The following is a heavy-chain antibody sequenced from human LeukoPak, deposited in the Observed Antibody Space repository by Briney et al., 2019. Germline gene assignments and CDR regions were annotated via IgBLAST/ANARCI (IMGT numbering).Heavy chain of an antibody. D-gene: IGHD4-11*01. V-gene: IGHV3-7*01. CDR1: GFTFNNYW. CDR2: IKQDGSEK. Sequence: GGSLRLSCAASGFTFNNYWMNWVRQAPGKGLEWVANIKQDGSEKYYVDSVKGRFTISRDNARNSLYLQMNSLRAEDTAVCYCARDRVTTSSWPRVEYYYMDVWGKGTTVTISS. CDR3: ARDRVTTSSWPRVEYYYMDV. J-gene: IGHJ6*03.